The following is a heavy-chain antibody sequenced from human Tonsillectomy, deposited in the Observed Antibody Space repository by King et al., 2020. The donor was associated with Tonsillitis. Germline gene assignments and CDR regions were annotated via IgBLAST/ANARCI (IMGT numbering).Heavy chain of an antibody. CDR3: ARGGSRDCSSTSCYEGDYYDYGMVV. Sequence: VQLQQWGAGLLKPSETLSLTCAVYGGSFSGYYWSWIRQPPGKGLEWIGEINHSGSTNYNPPLKSRVTISVDKSKNQFSLKMSSVTAADPAGYYCARGGSRDCSSTSCYEGDYYDYGMVVWGQGTTVTVSS. J-gene: IGHJ6*02. CDR1: GGSFSGYY. V-gene: IGHV4-34*01. D-gene: IGHD2-2*01. CDR2: INHSGST.